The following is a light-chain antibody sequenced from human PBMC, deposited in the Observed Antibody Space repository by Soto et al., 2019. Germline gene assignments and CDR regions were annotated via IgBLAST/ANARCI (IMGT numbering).Light chain of an antibody. CDR3: QQRSDWPIT. CDR1: QSARSS. Sequence: EIFITQSPAPLSVSPGQRAALSSMASQSARSSLGWYQQKPGQAPRLLIYDVSTRAAGIPARFSGSGYGTDFTLTITGLEPEDFAVYSCQQRSDWPITFGQGTRLEIK. CDR2: DVS. J-gene: IGKJ5*01. V-gene: IGKV3-11*01.